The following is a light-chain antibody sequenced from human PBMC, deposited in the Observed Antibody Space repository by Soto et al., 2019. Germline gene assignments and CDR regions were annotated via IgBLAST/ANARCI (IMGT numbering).Light chain of an antibody. CDR2: ANT. CDR1: SSNIGPTYD. Sequence: QSVLTQPPSVSGAPGQRVTISCTGSSSNIGPTYDVHWYQQLPGTAPKLLIYANTNRPSGVPDRFSGSKSGTPASLAITGLQAEDEADYYCQSYDSSLSGXVXGTGTKVTVL. V-gene: IGLV1-40*01. J-gene: IGLJ1*01. CDR3: QSYDSSLSGXV.